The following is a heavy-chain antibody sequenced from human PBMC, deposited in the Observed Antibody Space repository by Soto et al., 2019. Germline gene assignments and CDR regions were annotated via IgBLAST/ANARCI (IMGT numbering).Heavy chain of an antibody. CDR2: ISGSGGSA. V-gene: IGHV3-23*01. J-gene: IGHJ3*02. CDR1: GFTFSSYA. Sequence: PGGSLRLSCAASGFTFSSYAMSWVRQAPGKGLEWVSAISGSGGSAYYADSVKGRFTISRDNSKNTLYLQMNSLRAEDTAVYYCAKDWVIVVVPAAIPHLPGEAFDIWGQGTMVTVSS. D-gene: IGHD2-2*02. CDR3: AKDWVIVVVPAAIPHLPGEAFDI.